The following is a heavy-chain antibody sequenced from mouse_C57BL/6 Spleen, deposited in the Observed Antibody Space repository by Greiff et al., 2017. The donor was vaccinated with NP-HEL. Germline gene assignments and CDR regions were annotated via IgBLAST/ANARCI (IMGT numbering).Heavy chain of an antibody. CDR3: ARSFLLLRTYYFDY. CDR1: GFTFTDYY. D-gene: IGHD1-1*01. Sequence: EVKLMESGGGLVQPGGSLSLSCAASGFTFTDYYMSWVRQPPGKALEWLGFIRNKANGYTTEYSASVKGRFTISRDNSQSILYLQMNALRAEDIATYYCARSFLLLRTYYFDYWGQGTTLTVSS. CDR2: IRNKANGYTT. V-gene: IGHV7-3*01. J-gene: IGHJ2*01.